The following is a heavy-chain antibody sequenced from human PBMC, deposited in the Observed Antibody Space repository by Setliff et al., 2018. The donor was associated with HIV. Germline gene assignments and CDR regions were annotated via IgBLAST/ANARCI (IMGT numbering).Heavy chain of an antibody. CDR1: GYTLAEIS. D-gene: IGHD3-22*01. V-gene: IGHV1-24*01. CDR2: FDPEDGEK. CDR3: ATITFYYDSSGSQNKKSYFFDY. Sequence: ASVKVSCKVSGYTLAEISMHWVRQAPGKGLEWMGGFDPEDGEKVYAQRFQGTATMTEDTSTDTAYMELTSLTSEDTAVYYCATITFYYDSSGSQNKKSYFFDYWGQGTLVTVSS. J-gene: IGHJ4*02.